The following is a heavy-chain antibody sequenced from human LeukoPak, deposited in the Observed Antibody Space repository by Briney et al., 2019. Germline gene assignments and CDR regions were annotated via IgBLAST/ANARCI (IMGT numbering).Heavy chain of an antibody. CDR2: IRSKSYGGTT. CDR1: GFTFGDYA. D-gene: IGHD2-15*01. V-gene: IGHV3-49*04. CDR3: SRGPYCSSGSCYPDPDAFDI. J-gene: IGHJ3*02. Sequence: PGGSLRLSCTASGFTFGDYAMAWVRQAPGKGLEWVGFIRSKSYGGTTEYAASVKGRFAISRDDSKSIAYLQMNSLKTEDTAVYYCSRGPYCSSGSCYPDPDAFDIWGQGTVVTFSS.